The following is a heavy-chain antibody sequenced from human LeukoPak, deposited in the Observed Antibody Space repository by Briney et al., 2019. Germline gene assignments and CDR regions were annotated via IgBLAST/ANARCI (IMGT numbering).Heavy chain of an antibody. V-gene: IGHV1-69*06. CDR3: ASDCGGDCYPPAEYFQH. D-gene: IGHD2-21*02. CDR2: IIPIFGTA. CDR1: GGTFSSYA. J-gene: IGHJ1*01. Sequence: SVKVSCTAPGGTFSSYAISWVRQAPGQGLEWMGGIIPIFGTANYAQKFQGRVTITADKSTSTAYMELSSLRSEDTAVYYCASDCGGDCYPPAEYFQHWGQGTLVTVSS.